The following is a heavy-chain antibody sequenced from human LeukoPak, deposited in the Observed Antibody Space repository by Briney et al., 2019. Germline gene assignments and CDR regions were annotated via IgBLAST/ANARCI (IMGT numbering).Heavy chain of an antibody. V-gene: IGHV1-24*01. CDR2: FDPEDGET. D-gene: IGHD3-10*01. CDR1: GYTLTELS. CDR3: ARVQSRREKDV. J-gene: IGHJ6*02. Sequence: ASVKVSCKVSGYTLTELSMHWVRQAPGKGLEWMGGFDPEDGETIYAQKFQGRVTMTTDTSTSTAYMELRSLRSDDTAVYYCARVQSRREKDVWGQGTTVTVSS.